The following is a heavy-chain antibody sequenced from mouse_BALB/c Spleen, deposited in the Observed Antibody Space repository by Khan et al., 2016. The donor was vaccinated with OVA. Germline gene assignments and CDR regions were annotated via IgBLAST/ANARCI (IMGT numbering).Heavy chain of an antibody. CDR1: GFSLTDYA. D-gene: IGHD6-1*01. J-gene: IGHJ4*01. CDR3: ARDPLYYSMDY. V-gene: IGHV2-6-5*01. Sequence: QVQLKQSGPGLVAPSQSLSITCTVSGFSLTDYAVSWIRQPPGKGLEWLGVIWASGSKYYYSDLKPRLSISKDNSKSQVFLKMNSLQTDDTARYFGARDPLYYSMDYWGQGTSVTVSS. CDR2: IWASGSK.